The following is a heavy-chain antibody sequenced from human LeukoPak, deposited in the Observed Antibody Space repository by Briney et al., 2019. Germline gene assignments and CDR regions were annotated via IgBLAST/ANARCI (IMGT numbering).Heavy chain of an antibody. J-gene: IGHJ4*02. CDR3: AQKTPGNHPFDY. D-gene: IGHD4-23*01. Sequence: GGPLRLSCAASGFTFSSYAMNWVRQAPGKGLERVSASGASGDAYYGDSVKGRFIISRDNAKNTVYLQMSSLRVEDTAVYYFAQKTPGNHPFDYWGQGILVTVSA. V-gene: IGHV3-23*01. CDR2: SGASGDA. CDR1: GFTFSSYA.